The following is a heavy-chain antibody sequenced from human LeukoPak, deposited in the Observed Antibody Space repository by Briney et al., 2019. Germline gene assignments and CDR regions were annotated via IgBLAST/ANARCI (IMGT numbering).Heavy chain of an antibody. J-gene: IGHJ4*02. CDR2: IYSSGST. V-gene: IGHV4-61*01. CDR1: GGSVSSGSYY. CDR3: ATALSVAGSFYFDY. Sequence: SETLSLTCTVSGGSVSSGSYYWSWIRQPPGKGLEWIGYIYSSGSTSYNPSLKSRVTISVDTSKKQVSLKLSSVSAADTAVYYCATALSVAGSFYFDYWGQGTLVTVSS. D-gene: IGHD6-19*01.